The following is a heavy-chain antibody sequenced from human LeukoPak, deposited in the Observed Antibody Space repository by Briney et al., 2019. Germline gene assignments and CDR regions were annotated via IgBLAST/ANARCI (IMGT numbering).Heavy chain of an antibody. CDR1: GYTFTNYG. J-gene: IGHJ4*02. D-gene: IGHD3-10*01. CDR3: ARSPRYYYGSGSSMFDY. CDR2: ISAYNGNT. V-gene: IGHV1-18*01. Sequence: ASVKVSCKASGYTFTNYGISWVRQAPGQGLEWMGWISAYNGNTNYAQELQGRVTMTTDTSTSTAYVELRSLRSDDTAVYYCARSPRYYYGSGSSMFDYWGQGTLVTVSS.